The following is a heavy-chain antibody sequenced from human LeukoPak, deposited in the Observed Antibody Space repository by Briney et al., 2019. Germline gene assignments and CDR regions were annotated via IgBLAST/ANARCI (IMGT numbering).Heavy chain of an antibody. J-gene: IGHJ4*02. CDR3: ARDSKGRSGPASHFDH. CDR1: GFPFNHYG. CDR2: IWYDENDK. D-gene: IGHD2-15*01. Sequence: GRSLRLSCTASGFPFNHYGMHWVRQAPGKGLEWVAVIWYDENDKYYADSVKGRFTISRDNSKNTLYLQMNSLRADDTAVYYCARDSKGRSGPASHFDHWGQGTLVTVSS. V-gene: IGHV3-33*01.